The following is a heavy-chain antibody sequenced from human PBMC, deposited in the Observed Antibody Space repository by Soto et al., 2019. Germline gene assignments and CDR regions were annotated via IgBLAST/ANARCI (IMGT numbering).Heavy chain of an antibody. V-gene: IGHV3-74*01. J-gene: IGHJ4*02. CDR1: GFTFSSYW. D-gene: IGHD4-4*01. CDR2: ISSDGSSI. Sequence: EVQLVESGGGFVQPGGSLRLSCAASGFTFSSYWMHWVRQAPGAGPVWVSRISSDGSSIYYADSVKGRFTVSRDNAKNTLYLQMSNLRADDTAVYYCGRSREGYSYFEHWGQGILVTVSS. CDR3: GRSREGYSYFEH.